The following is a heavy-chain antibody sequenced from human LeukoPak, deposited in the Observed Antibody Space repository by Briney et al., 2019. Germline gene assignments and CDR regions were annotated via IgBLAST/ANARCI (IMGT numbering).Heavy chain of an antibody. Sequence: SGGSLRLSCAASGFTFSSYAMSWVRQAPGKGLEWVSAISGSGGSTYYADSVKGRFTISRDNSKNTLYLQMNSLRAEDTAVYYCARDRCNGGTCYLSVLDYWGQGTLVTVSS. CDR3: ARDRCNGGTCYLSVLDY. CDR2: ISGSGGST. CDR1: GFTFSSYA. D-gene: IGHD2-15*01. V-gene: IGHV3-23*01. J-gene: IGHJ4*02.